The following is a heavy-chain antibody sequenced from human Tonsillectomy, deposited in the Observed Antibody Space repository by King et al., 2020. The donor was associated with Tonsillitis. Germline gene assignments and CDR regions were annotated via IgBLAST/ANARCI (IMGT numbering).Heavy chain of an antibody. Sequence: VQLVESGSEVKKPGSSVKVSCKASGGTFSSYAISWVRQAPGQGLEWMGGIIPIFGTANYAQKFQGRVTITADESTSTAYMELSSLRSEDTAVYYCARLGRQLLQGYYYGLDVWGQGTTVTVSS. J-gene: IGHJ6*02. CDR3: ARLGRQLLQGYYYGLDV. D-gene: IGHD1-26*01. CDR2: IIPIFGTA. CDR1: GGTFSSYA. V-gene: IGHV1-69*01.